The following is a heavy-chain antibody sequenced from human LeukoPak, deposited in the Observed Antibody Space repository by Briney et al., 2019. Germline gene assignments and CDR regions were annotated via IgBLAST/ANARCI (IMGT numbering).Heavy chain of an antibody. CDR3: AKKRAVITDNWFDP. J-gene: IGHJ5*02. CDR2: IGNSGTT. CDR1: GFTFSSYA. V-gene: IGHV3-23*01. Sequence: GGSLRLSCDASGFTFSSYAMSWVRQAPGKGLEWVAAIGNSGTTYYADSVKGRFTISRDNSKNTLFLQMTSLRAEDTAVYYCAKKRAVITDNWFDPWGQGTLVTVSS. D-gene: IGHD3-10*01.